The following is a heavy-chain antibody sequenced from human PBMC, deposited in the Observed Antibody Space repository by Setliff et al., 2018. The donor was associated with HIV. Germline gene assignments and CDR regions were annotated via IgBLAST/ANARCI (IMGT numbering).Heavy chain of an antibody. V-gene: IGHV3-48*01. D-gene: IGHD6-13*01. CDR3: ARSRAAGFDY. CDR2: ISSSSSTI. J-gene: IGHJ4*02. CDR1: GFTFSSYA. Sequence: PGGSLRLSCAASGFTFSSYAMSWVRQTPEKGLEWVSYISSSSSTIYYADSVKGRFTISRDNAKNSLYLQMNSLRAEDTAVYYCARSRAAGFDYWGQGTLVTVSS.